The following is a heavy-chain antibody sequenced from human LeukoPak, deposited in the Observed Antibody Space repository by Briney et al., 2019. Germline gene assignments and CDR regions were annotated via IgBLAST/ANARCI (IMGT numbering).Heavy chain of an antibody. J-gene: IGHJ4*02. CDR3: ARDKEAPDY. CDR2: IYHSGST. CDR1: GYSISSGYY. Sequence: PSGTLSLTCTVSGYSISSGYYWGWIRQPPGKGLEWIGSIYHSGSTYYNPSLKSRVTISVDTSKNQFSLKLSSVTAADTAVYYCARDKEAPDYWGQGTLVTVSS. V-gene: IGHV4-38-2*02.